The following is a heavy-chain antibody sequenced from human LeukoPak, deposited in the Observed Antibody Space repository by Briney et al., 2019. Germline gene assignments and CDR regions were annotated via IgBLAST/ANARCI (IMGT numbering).Heavy chain of an antibody. V-gene: IGHV4-34*01. D-gene: IGHD4-17*01. CDR1: GGSFSGYY. CDR2: INHSGST. J-gene: IGHJ4*02. CDR3: ARVGYTVDYGDYEGYFDY. Sequence: PSETLSLTCAVYGGSFSGYYWSWLRQPPGKGLEWIGEINHSGSTNYNPSLKSRVTISVDTSKNQFSLKLSSVTAADTAVYYCARVGYTVDYGDYEGYFDYWGQGTLVTVSS.